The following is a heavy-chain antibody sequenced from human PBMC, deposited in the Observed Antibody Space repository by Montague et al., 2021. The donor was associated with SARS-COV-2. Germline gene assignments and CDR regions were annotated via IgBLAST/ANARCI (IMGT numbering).Heavy chain of an antibody. D-gene: IGHD2-2*01. V-gene: IGHV5-51*01. Sequence: QSGAEVKTPGESLKISCEGSGYSFTSYWIARVRQMPGKGLEWMGIIYPEDSDTRYSPSFQGHVTISADKSMNTAFLQWSSLRASDTAIYYCARQVHIYCSSTSCPFDYWGQGTLVTVSS. CDR2: IYPEDSDT. CDR1: GYSFTSYW. J-gene: IGHJ4*02. CDR3: ARQVHIYCSSTSCPFDY.